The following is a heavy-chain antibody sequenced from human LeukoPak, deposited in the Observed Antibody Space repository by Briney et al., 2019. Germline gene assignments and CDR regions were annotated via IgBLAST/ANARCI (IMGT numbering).Heavy chain of an antibody. V-gene: IGHV3-30*03. CDR3: ARDWNSYGYFSY. Sequence: PGRSLRLSCAASGFTFSSYGMHWVRQAPGKGLEWVAVISYDGSNKYYADSVKGRFTISRDNSKNTLYLQMNSLRAEDTAVYYCARDWNSYGYFSYWGQGTLVTVSS. D-gene: IGHD5-18*01. CDR1: GFTFSSYG. J-gene: IGHJ4*02. CDR2: ISYDGSNK.